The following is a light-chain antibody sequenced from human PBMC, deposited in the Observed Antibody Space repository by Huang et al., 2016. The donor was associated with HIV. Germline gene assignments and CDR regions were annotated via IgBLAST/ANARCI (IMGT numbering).Light chain of an antibody. CDR2: GAS. CDR1: QSVNDNS. V-gene: IGKV3-20*01. CDR3: QQYGASRT. J-gene: IGKJ1*01. Sequence: ENVLTQSPGTLSLSPGERATLSCRASQSVNDNSLAWYQHKVGQDPRLRFYGASTRATGIPDRFSGGGSGTDFTLTITRLEPEDFAVYYCQQYGASRTFGQGTKVEIK.